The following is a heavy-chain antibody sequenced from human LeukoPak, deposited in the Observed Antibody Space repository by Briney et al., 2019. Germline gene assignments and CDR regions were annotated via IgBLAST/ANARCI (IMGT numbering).Heavy chain of an antibody. CDR1: GYNFATKW. Sequence: GESLKISCKGSGYNFATKWIGWVRQMPGKGLEWMGIIYPGDSDTRYSPSFQGQVTISADKSINTAYLQWSSLKASDTAIYYCVRHVPVPYPSGFDYWGQGTLVTVSS. CDR3: VRHVPVPYPSGFDY. V-gene: IGHV5-51*01. D-gene: IGHD3-10*01. J-gene: IGHJ4*02. CDR2: IYPGDSDT.